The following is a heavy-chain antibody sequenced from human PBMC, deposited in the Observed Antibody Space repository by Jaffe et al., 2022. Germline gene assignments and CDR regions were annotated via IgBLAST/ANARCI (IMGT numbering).Heavy chain of an antibody. V-gene: IGHV3-73*02. CDR2: IRSKANSYAT. CDR1: GFTFSGSA. CDR3: RAVAGTSDLNDAFDI. J-gene: IGHJ3*02. Sequence: DVQLVESGGGLVQPGGSLKLSCAASGFTFSGSAMHWVRQASGKGLEWIGRIRSKANSYATAYAASVKGRFTISRDDSKNTAYLQMNSLKTEDTAVYYCRAVAGTSDLNDAFDIWGQGTMVTVSS. D-gene: IGHD6-19*01.